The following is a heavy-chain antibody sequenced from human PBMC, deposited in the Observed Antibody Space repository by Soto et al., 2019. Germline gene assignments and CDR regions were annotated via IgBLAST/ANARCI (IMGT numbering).Heavy chain of an antibody. CDR2: ISYDGSNK. V-gene: IGHV3-30-3*01. CDR1: GFTFSSYA. J-gene: IGHJ6*02. CDR3: ARENGDCSSTSCYPYYYYYYGMDV. D-gene: IGHD2-2*01. Sequence: GGSLILSCAASGFTFSSYAMHWVRQAPGKGLEGVAVISYDGSNKYYADSVKGRFTISRDNSKNTLYLQMNSLRAEDTAVYYCARENGDCSSTSCYPYYYYYYGMDVWGQGTTVTVSS.